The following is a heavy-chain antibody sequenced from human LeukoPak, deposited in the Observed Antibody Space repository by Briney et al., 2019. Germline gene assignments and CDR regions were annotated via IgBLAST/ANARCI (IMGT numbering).Heavy chain of an antibody. CDR2: ISWNSNSI. D-gene: IGHD6-13*01. Sequence: PGGSLRLSCVASGFKFDDYAMHWVRQAPGRALEWVSGISWNSNSIGYAGSVKGRFTVSRDNAKNSLYLQMNSLRAEDTALYYCAKGSIVAAGTDFDYWGQGTLVTVSS. CDR1: GFKFDDYA. CDR3: AKGSIVAAGTDFDY. J-gene: IGHJ4*02. V-gene: IGHV3-9*01.